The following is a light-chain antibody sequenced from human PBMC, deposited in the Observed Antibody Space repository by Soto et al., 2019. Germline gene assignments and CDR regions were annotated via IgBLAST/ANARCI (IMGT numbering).Light chain of an antibody. CDR3: AAWDDSLNGLWV. CDR1: NSNIGSNT. V-gene: IGLV1-44*01. J-gene: IGLJ3*02. Sequence: QSVLTQSPSASGTPGQRVTISCSGSNSNIGSNTVNWYQQLPGTAPKLLIYSDDQRPPGVPDRLSGSKSGTSASLAISGLQSEDEADSYCAAWDDSLNGLWVFGGGTKLTVL. CDR2: SDD.